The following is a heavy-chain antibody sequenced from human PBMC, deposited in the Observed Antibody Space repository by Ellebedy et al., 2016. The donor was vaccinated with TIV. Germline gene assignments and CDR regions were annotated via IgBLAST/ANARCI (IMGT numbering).Heavy chain of an antibody. CDR1: GYSFSTYW. V-gene: IGHV5-51*01. D-gene: IGHD5-24*01. J-gene: IGHJ4*02. CDR2: IYAGYSGNSDV. CDR3: ARSYGLSYFDL. Sequence: GESLKISCEASGYSFSTYWVAWVRQMPGKGLEWMGTIYAGYSGNSDVKYSPSFQGQVTFSADRSASTALLQLGNLRASDTAIYYCARSYGLSYFDLWGQGTLVTVSS.